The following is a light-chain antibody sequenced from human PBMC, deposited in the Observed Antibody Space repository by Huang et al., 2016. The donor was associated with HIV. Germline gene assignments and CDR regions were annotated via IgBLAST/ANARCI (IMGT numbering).Light chain of an antibody. J-gene: IGKJ1*01. CDR1: QSVLYSLSKKNY. V-gene: IGKV4-1*01. CDR2: WAT. CDR3: LQYYSVPQT. Sequence: DIVMTQSPASLAVSPGERATINCKSSQSVLYSLSKKNYLAWFQQTPERPPKLLIYWATTGESGVPGRISGGGCGAYFTLTINILQAEDVAVYFCLQYYSVPQTFGHGTKVEIK.